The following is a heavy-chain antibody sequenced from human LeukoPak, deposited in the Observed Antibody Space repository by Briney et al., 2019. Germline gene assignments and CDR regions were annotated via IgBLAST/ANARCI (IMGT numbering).Heavy chain of an antibody. J-gene: IGHJ4*02. V-gene: IGHV3-23*01. CDR2: ISSSGGST. Sequence: GGSLRLSCAASGFTFSSYAMSWVRRAPGEGLEWVSAISSSGGSTYHAESVKGRFTISRDNSKNTLYLQMNSLRAEDTAVYYCAKGSTTSRPYYFDYWGQGTLVTVSS. CDR1: GFTFSSYA. CDR3: AKGSTTSRPYYFDY. D-gene: IGHD2-2*01.